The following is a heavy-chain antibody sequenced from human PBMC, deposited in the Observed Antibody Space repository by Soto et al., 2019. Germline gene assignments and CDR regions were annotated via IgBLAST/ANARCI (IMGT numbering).Heavy chain of an antibody. V-gene: IGHV4-59*01. CDR2: IYYSGST. CDR3: AGAAGGDNWFDL. D-gene: IGHD6-13*01. J-gene: IGHJ5*02. Sequence: SETLSLTCTVSGGSISSYYWSWIRQPPGKGLEWIGYIYYSGSTNYNPSLKSRVTISVDTSKNQFSLKLSSVTAADTAVYYCAGAAGGDNWFDLWAQGNLVTVSS. CDR1: GGSISSYY.